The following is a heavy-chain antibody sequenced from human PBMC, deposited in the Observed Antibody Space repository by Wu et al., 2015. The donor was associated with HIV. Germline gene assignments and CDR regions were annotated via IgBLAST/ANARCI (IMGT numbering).Heavy chain of an antibody. CDR2: MNPNSGGT. Sequence: QVQLVQSGAEVKKPGASVKVSCKASGYTFTSYDINWVRQATGQGLEWMGWMNPNSGGTNYAQKFQGRVTMTRDTSISTAYMELSRLRSDDTAVYYCARDRSLIIQWLVDYWGQGTLVTVSS. J-gene: IGHJ4*02. CDR1: GYTFTSYD. V-gene: IGHV1-2*02. CDR3: ARDRSLIIQWLVDY. D-gene: IGHD6-19*01.